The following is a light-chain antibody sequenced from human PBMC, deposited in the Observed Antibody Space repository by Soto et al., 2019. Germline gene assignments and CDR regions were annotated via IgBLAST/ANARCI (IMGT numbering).Light chain of an antibody. CDR3: QRYNDWPFA. CDR1: ESLFGF. CDR2: GVS. Sequence: DIVLTQSPATLSVSPGDRVTLSCRASESLFGFLAWYQQKPGQAPRLLLYGVSPRATGIPARFSGGGSATVFTLTISSLQSEDSAFYFCQRYNDWPFASGLGTRLEI. V-gene: IGKV3-15*01. J-gene: IGKJ2*01.